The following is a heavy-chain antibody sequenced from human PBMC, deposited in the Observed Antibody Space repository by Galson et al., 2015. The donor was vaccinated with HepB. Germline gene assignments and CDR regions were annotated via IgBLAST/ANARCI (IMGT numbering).Heavy chain of an antibody. D-gene: IGHD6-19*01. CDR3: AKDRWTRRVALGGSDY. CDR2: INGGGGNT. Sequence: SLRLSCAASGFQFNTYAMSWVRQAPGRGLEWVSSINGGGGNTYNADSVRGRLSISRDNTANALFLVMNNLRGDDTGVYYCAKDRWTRRVALGGSDYWGQGTVFTVSS. CDR1: GFQFNTYA. V-gene: IGHV3-23*01. J-gene: IGHJ4*02.